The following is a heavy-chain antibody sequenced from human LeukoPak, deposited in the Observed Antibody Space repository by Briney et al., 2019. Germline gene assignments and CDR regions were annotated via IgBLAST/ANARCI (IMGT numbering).Heavy chain of an antibody. CDR3: ARVAVAGHFDH. CDR1: GYTLTDYY. V-gene: IGHV1-2*06. D-gene: IGHD6-19*01. J-gene: IGHJ4*02. CDR2: INPNSGGT. Sequence: ASVKVSCKASGYTLTDYYMHWVRQAPGQGLEWMGRINPNSGGTNYAQKFQGRVTMTRDTSISTAYMELSRLRSDDTAMYYCARVAVAGHFDHWGQGTLVSVSS.